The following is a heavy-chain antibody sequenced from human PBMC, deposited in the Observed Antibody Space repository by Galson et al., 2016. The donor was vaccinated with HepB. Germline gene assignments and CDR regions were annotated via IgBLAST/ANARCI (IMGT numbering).Heavy chain of an antibody. CDR3: GKHGGFDY. CDR2: ISYDETKK. D-gene: IGHD3-16*01. V-gene: IGHV3-30*18. CDR1: GFIFSTYG. J-gene: IGHJ4*02. Sequence: SLRLSCAASGFIFSTYGMHWVRQAPGKGLEWVAGISYDETKKYYADSVKGRFIISRDNSKNTLYLYMNNLTAGDTAIYYCGKHGGFDYWGQGALVTVPS.